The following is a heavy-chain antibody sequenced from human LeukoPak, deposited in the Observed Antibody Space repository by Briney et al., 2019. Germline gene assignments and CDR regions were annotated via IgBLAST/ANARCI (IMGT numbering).Heavy chain of an antibody. CDR2: ISAYNGNT. J-gene: IGHJ4*02. CDR3: ARASSGWHFDY. CDR1: GYTFTSYG. V-gene: IGHV1-18*04. D-gene: IGHD6-19*01. Sequence: ASVKVTCKASGYTFTSYGISWVRQAPGQGLEWMGWISAYNGNTNYAQKFQGRVTMTTDTSTSTAYMELRSLRSDDTAVYYCARASSGWHFDYWGQGTLVTVSS.